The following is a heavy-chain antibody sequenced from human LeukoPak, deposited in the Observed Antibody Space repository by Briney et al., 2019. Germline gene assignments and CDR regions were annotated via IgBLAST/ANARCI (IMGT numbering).Heavy chain of an antibody. CDR2: ISSSSSTI. CDR3: ARSEPYYDILTGLYYYYMDV. J-gene: IGHJ6*03. CDR1: GFTFSSYG. D-gene: IGHD3-9*01. Sequence: GGSLRLSCAASGFTFSSYGMTWVRQAPGKGLEWVSYISSSSSTIYYADSVKGRFTISRDNAKNSLYLQLNSLRAEDTAVYYCARSEPYYDILTGLYYYYMDVWGKGTTVTISS. V-gene: IGHV3-48*01.